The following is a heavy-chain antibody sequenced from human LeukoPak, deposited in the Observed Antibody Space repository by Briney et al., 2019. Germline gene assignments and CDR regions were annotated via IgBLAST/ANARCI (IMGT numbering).Heavy chain of an antibody. CDR2: IYYSGST. Sequence: SETLSLTCTVSGGSISSGDFYWSWIRQPPGKGLEWIGYIYYSGSTNYNPSLKSRVTISVDTSKNQFSLKLSSVTAADTAVYYCARVRLGELSFFDYWGQGTLVTVSS. CDR1: GGSISSGDFY. D-gene: IGHD3-16*02. V-gene: IGHV4-61*08. J-gene: IGHJ4*02. CDR3: ARVRLGELSFFDY.